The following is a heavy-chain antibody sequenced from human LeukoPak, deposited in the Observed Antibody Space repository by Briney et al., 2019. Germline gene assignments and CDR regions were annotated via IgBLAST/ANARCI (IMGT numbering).Heavy chain of an antibody. V-gene: IGHV3-23*01. Sequence: GGSLRLSCAASGFTFSSYAMSWVRQAPGKGLEWVSTINGNGDNTYYADSVKGRVTISRGNSKNTLYLQMNSLRVEDTAVYYRARRGDYFPFDYWGQGILVTVSS. CDR1: GFTFSSYA. CDR3: ARRGDYFPFDY. J-gene: IGHJ4*02. CDR2: INGNGDNT. D-gene: IGHD3-16*01.